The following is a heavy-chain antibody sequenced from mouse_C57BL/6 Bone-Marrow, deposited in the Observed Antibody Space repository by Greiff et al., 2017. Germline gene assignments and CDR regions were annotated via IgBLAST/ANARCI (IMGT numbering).Heavy chain of an antibody. CDR3: ARTSSPAWFAY. J-gene: IGHJ3*01. V-gene: IGHV1-19*01. CDR1: GYTFTDYY. D-gene: IGHD1-1*01. CDR2: INPYNGGT. Sequence: EVQLQQSGPVLVKPGASVKMSCTASGYTFTDYYMNWVKQSHGKSLEWIGVINPYNGGTSYNQKFKGKATLTVDKSSSTAYMELNSLTSEDAAVYYCARTSSPAWFAYWGQGTLVTVSA.